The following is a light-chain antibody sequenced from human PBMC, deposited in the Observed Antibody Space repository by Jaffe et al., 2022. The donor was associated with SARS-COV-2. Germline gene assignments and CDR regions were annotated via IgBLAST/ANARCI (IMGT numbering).Light chain of an antibody. CDR2: EVT. J-gene: IGLJ1*01. CDR3: CSYARVTTFL. CDR1: SSDVGRYGL. V-gene: IGLV2-23*02. Sequence: QSVLTQPASVSGSPGQSVTISCTGTSSDVGRYGLVSWYQQRPGKVPKLMIYEVTKRPSGVSNRFSGSKSGNTASLTISGLQAEDEADYYCCSYARVTTFLFGNGTKVTVL.